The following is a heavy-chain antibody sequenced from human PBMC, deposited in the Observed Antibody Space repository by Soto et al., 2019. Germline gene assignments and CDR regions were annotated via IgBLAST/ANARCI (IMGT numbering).Heavy chain of an antibody. Sequence: GASAKVSCKASGGTFSSYAISWVRQAPGQGLEWMGGIIPIFGTANYAQKFQGRVTITADESTSTAYMELSSLRSEDTAVYYCARDRKVAAAGEFDYWGQGTLVTVSS. CDR1: GGTFSSYA. V-gene: IGHV1-69*13. CDR2: IIPIFGTA. J-gene: IGHJ4*02. D-gene: IGHD6-13*01. CDR3: ARDRKVAAAGEFDY.